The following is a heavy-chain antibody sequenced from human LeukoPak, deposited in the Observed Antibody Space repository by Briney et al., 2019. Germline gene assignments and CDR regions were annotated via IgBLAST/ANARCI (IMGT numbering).Heavy chain of an antibody. CDR2: ISYSGST. Sequence: KPSETLSLTCAVSGGSISSYYWSWIRQPPGKGREWIGYISYSGSTKYNPSLTSRVTISVDTSKNQFSLKLSSVTAADTAVYYCARHSAGTTKDYWGQGTLVTVSS. V-gene: IGHV4-59*08. CDR1: GGSISSYY. CDR3: ARHSAGTTKDY. D-gene: IGHD1-1*01. J-gene: IGHJ4*02.